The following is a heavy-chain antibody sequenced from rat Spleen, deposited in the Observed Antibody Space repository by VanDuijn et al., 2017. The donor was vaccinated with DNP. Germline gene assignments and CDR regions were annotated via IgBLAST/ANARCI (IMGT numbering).Heavy chain of an antibody. Sequence: EVQLVESGGGLVQPGRSLKLSCAASGFSFSDYYMAWVRQAPTKGLEWVAYIGSDGYSPYYGDSVKGRFTISRDNAKSTLCLQMNSLRSEDMATYYCIRWNSGHFDYWGQGVMVTVSS. CDR2: IGSDGYSP. J-gene: IGHJ2*01. V-gene: IGHV5-22*01. CDR3: IRWNSGHFDY. CDR1: GFSFSDYY. D-gene: IGHD4-3*01.